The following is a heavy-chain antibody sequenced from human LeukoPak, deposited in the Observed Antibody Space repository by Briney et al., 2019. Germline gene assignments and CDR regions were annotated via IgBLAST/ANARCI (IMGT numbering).Heavy chain of an antibody. V-gene: IGHV4-38-2*02. CDR2: IYHTGSA. J-gene: IGHJ4*02. CDR3: ARGGRFLEWLLFSEGRAYYFDY. D-gene: IGHD3-3*01. Sequence: SETLSLTCSVSGYSFTSGHYWGWIRQPPGKGLEWIANIYHTGSAHYNPSLKSRVTISVDTSKNQFSLKLSSVTAADTAVYYCARGGRFLEWLLFSEGRAYYFDYWGQGTLVTVSS. CDR1: GYSFTSGHY.